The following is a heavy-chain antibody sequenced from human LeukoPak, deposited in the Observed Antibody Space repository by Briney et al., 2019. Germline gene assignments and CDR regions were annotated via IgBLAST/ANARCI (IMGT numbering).Heavy chain of an antibody. CDR3: ARDPLGGGSYGNAFDI. J-gene: IGHJ3*02. CDR2: IIPIFGTA. D-gene: IGHD1-26*01. V-gene: IGHV1-69*05. Sequence: SVKVSCKASGGTFSSYAISWVRQAPGQGLEWMGGIIPIFGTANYAQKFQGRVTITTDESTSTAYMELSSLRSEDTAVYYCARDPLGGGSYGNAFDIWGQGTMVTVSS. CDR1: GGTFSSYA.